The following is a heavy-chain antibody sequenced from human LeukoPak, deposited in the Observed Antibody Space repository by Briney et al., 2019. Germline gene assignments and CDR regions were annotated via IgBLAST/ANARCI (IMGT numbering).Heavy chain of an antibody. CDR1: GFTVSSNY. CDR2: IYSGGST. J-gene: IGHJ4*02. V-gene: IGHV3-53*01. CDR3: ARGSSWYEFDY. D-gene: IGHD6-13*01. Sequence: GGSLRLSCAASGFTVSSNYMSWIRQAPGKGLEWVSVIYSGGSTYYADSVKGRFTISRDNSKNTLYLQMNILRAEDTAVYYCARGSSWYEFDYWGQGTLVTVSS.